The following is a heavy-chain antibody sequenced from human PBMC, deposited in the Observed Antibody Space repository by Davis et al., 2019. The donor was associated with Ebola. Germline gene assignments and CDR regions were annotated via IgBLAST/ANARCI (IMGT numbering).Heavy chain of an antibody. CDR3: ARDQTGRGWFDP. Sequence: ASVKLSCKASGYTFTSYGISWVRQAPGQGLEWMGWISAYNGNTNYAQKLQGRVTMTTDTSTSTAYMELRSLRSDDTAVYYCARDQTGRGWFDPWGQGTLVTVSS. D-gene: IGHD1-14*01. J-gene: IGHJ5*02. CDR2: ISAYNGNT. V-gene: IGHV1-18*01. CDR1: GYTFTSYG.